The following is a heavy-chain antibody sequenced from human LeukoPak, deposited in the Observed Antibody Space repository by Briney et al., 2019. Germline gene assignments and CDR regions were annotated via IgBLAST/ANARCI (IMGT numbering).Heavy chain of an antibody. J-gene: IGHJ4*02. CDR2: ISGDSSYI. V-gene: IGHV3-21*01. Sequence: PGGSLRLSCAASGFTFSSYSMNWVRQAPGKGLEWVSSISGDSSYISYAESVRGRFTISRDNAKNSLSLQMNSLRAEDTAVYYCSPYHFVVVLVQPLDFDYGGGEPLVPVS. CDR3: SPYHFVVVLVQPLDFDY. D-gene: IGHD2-21*01. CDR1: GFTFSSYS.